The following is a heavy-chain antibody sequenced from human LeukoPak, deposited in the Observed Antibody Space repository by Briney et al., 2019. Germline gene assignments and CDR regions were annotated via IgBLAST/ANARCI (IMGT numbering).Heavy chain of an antibody. V-gene: IGHV3-33*01. CDR3: ARDHCSDGGCYEHHYFGMDV. D-gene: IGHD2-15*01. CDR1: GFTFSSYG. Sequence: GRSLRLSCAASGFTFSSYGMHWVRQAPGKGLEWVAVIWYDGSNKYYADSVKGRFTISRDNSKNTLYLQMNSLRAEDTAVYYCARDHCSDGGCYEHHYFGMDVWGQGTTVTVSS. CDR2: IWYDGSNK. J-gene: IGHJ6*02.